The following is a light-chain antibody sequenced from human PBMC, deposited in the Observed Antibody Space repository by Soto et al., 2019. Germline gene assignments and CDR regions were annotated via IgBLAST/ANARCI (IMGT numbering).Light chain of an antibody. CDR3: QSYHDIVTTV. CDR1: SSNVGAGYD. J-gene: IGLJ1*01. CDR2: ANK. V-gene: IGLV1-40*01. Sequence: QSVLTQPPSVFGAPGQRVTISCSGSSSNVGAGYDVHWYQQIPGTAPKLLIYANKNRPSGVPDRFSASKSGASASLAISGLKPEDEADYYCQSYHDIVTTVFGTGTKLTVL.